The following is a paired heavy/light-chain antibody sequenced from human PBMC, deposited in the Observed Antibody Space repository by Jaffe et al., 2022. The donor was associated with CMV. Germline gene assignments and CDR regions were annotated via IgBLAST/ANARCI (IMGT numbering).Heavy chain of an antibody. D-gene: IGHD2-2*02. Sequence: QVQLVQSGAEVKKPGSSVKVSCKASGGTFSSYVITWVRQAPGQGLEWMGRIIPILGIANYAQNFQGRVTITADRSTSTAYMELSSLRSEDTAVYYCARGGNYCTTTTCYNYFDYWGQGTLVTVSS. V-gene: IGHV1-69*09. J-gene: IGHJ4*02. CDR3: ARGGNYCTTTTCYNYFDY. CDR1: GGTFSSYV. CDR2: IIPILGIA.
Light chain of an antibody. CDR1: QSISSW. V-gene: IGKV1-5*03. Sequence: DIQMTQSPSTLSASVGDRVTITCRASQSISSWLAWYQQKPGKAPKLLIYKASTLESGVPSRFSGSESGTEFTLTISSLQPDDFATYYCQQYNSMGTFGQGTKVEIK. CDR2: KAS. J-gene: IGKJ1*01. CDR3: QQYNSMGT.